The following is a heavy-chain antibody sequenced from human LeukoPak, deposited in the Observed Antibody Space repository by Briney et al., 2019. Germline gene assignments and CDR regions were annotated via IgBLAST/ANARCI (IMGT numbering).Heavy chain of an antibody. CDR1: GYSFTTYW. CDR3: ARQTAMGRSGDY. D-gene: IGHD5-18*01. CDR2: IGPSDSET. Sequence: GESLKISCKASGYSFTTYWIGWVRQMPEKGLEWMRIIGPSDSETRYTPTFQGQVTISADKSLTTAYLQWNSLKASDTAMYYCARQTAMGRSGDYWGQGTLVTVSS. V-gene: IGHV5-51*01. J-gene: IGHJ4*02.